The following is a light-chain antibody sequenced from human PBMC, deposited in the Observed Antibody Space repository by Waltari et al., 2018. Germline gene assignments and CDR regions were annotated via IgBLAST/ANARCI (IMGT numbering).Light chain of an antibody. CDR3: QQYGSHRVT. J-gene: IGKJ5*01. CDR2: GVS. Sequence: EIVLTQSPGTLSLSPGERATLSCRASQSLSSYLAWYQQKPGQAPRLLIYGVSNRATGIPDRFSGSGSGTDFTLTINRLEPEDFAVYYCQQYGSHRVTFGQGTRQDIK. V-gene: IGKV3-20*01. CDR1: QSLSSY.